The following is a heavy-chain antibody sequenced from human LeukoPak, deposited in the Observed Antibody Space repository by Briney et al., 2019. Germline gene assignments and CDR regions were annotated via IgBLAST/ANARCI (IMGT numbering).Heavy chain of an antibody. V-gene: IGHV3-53*01. CDR1: GFTVSSNH. CDR3: ARDNAPAGGGLDY. J-gene: IGHJ4*02. Sequence: LGGSLRLSCAASGFTVSSNHMTWVRQAPGKGLEWVSEIYTGGLTFYADSVTGRFTISRDNSKNTVYLQMNSLGVEDTARYYCARDNAPAGGGLDYWGQGTLVTVSS. CDR2: IYTGGLT. D-gene: IGHD2-2*01.